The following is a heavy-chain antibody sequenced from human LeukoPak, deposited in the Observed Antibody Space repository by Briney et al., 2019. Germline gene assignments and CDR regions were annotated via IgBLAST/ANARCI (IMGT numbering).Heavy chain of an antibody. CDR1: GGTFSSYA. D-gene: IGHD6-13*01. CDR3: ARTSGGFSSWYGSFDY. Sequence: SVKVSCKASGGTFSSYAISWVRQAPGQGLEWMGRIIPILGIANYAQKFQGGVTITADKSTSTAYMELSSLRSEDTAVYYCARTSGGFSSWYGSFDYWGQGTLVTVSS. J-gene: IGHJ4*02. V-gene: IGHV1-69*04. CDR2: IIPILGIA.